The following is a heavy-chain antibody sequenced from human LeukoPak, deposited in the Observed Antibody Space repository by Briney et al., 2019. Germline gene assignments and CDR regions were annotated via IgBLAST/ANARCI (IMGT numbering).Heavy chain of an antibody. Sequence: GGSLRLSCAASGFTFSSYAMSWVRQAPGKGLEWVSAISGSGGSTYYADSVKGRFTISRDNSKNTLYLQMNSLRAEDTAVYYCARDQKARYDAFDIWGQGTMVTVSS. J-gene: IGHJ3*02. CDR3: ARDQKARYDAFDI. V-gene: IGHV3-23*01. CDR2: ISGSGGST. CDR1: GFTFSSYA. D-gene: IGHD3-16*02.